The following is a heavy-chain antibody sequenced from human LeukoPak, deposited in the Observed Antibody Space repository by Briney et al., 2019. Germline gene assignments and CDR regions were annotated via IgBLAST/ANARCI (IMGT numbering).Heavy chain of an antibody. J-gene: IGHJ3*02. Sequence: GGSLRLSCAASGFTFSSYAMHWVRQAPGKGLEWVAVISYDGSNKYYADSVKGRFTISRDNSKNTLYLQMNSLRAEDTAVYYCARDWQLASDAFDIWGQGTMVTVSS. CDR2: ISYDGSNK. CDR3: ARDWQLASDAFDI. D-gene: IGHD6-13*01. V-gene: IGHV3-30-3*01. CDR1: GFTFSSYA.